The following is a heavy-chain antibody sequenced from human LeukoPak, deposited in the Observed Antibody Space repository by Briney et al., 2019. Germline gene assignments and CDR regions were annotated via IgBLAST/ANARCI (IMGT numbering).Heavy chain of an antibody. V-gene: IGHV4-34*01. CDR1: GGSFSGYY. CDR3: ARQRGVIVVVPAALKTYSRWFDP. J-gene: IGHJ5*02. D-gene: IGHD2-2*01. CDR2: INHSGST. Sequence: SETLSLTCAVYGGSFSGYYWSWIRQPPGKGLEWIREINHSGSTNYNPSLKSRVTISVDTSKNQFSLKLSSVTAADTAVYYCARQRGVIVVVPAALKTYSRWFDPWGQGTLVTVSS.